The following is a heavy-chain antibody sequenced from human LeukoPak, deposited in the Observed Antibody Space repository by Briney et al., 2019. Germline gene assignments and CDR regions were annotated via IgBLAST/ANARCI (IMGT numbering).Heavy chain of an antibody. CDR1: GYSFTAYY. J-gene: IGHJ4*02. CDR2: ITPNSGGT. V-gene: IGHV1-2*02. D-gene: IGHD5-18*01. CDR3: ARIKVTSDGAL. Sequence: GASVKVSCKASGYSFTAYYIHWVRQAPGQGLEWMGRITPNSGGTIYAQTFQGRFTMTRDTSISTAYMELSRLRSDDTAVYYCARIKVTSDGALWGQGTLVTVSS.